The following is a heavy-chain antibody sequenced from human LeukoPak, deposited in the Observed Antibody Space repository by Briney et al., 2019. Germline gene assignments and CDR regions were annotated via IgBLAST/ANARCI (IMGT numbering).Heavy chain of an antibody. CDR2: IRYDGSNK. Sequence: GGSLRLSCAASGFTFSSYGMHWVRQAPGKGLEWVAFIRYDGSNKYYADSVKGRFTISRDNSKNTLYLQMNSLRAEDTAVYYCARHRLWFGEFDYWGQGTLVTVSS. V-gene: IGHV3-30*02. CDR1: GFTFSSYG. D-gene: IGHD3-10*01. J-gene: IGHJ4*02. CDR3: ARHRLWFGEFDY.